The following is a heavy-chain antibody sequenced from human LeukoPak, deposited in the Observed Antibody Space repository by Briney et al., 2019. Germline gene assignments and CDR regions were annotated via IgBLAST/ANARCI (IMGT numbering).Heavy chain of an antibody. D-gene: IGHD2-15*01. Sequence: GGSLRLSCAGSGFTFSSYAMSWVRQAPGKALEWVSSISGSGSSTYYADSVKGRFTISRDNSKNTLFLQMTTLSADDTAVYYCAKERDLVGATYYFDSWGQGTLLTVSS. V-gene: IGHV3-23*01. CDR2: ISGSGSST. CDR1: GFTFSSYA. CDR3: AKERDLVGATYYFDS. J-gene: IGHJ4*02.